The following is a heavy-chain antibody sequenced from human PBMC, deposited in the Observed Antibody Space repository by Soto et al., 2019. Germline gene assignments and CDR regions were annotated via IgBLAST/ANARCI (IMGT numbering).Heavy chain of an antibody. CDR1: GYTFTNYA. V-gene: IGHV1-3*01. J-gene: IGHJ4*02. D-gene: IGHD2-2*01. Sequence: GASVKVSCKASGYTFTNYAMQWVRQAPGQRLEWMGWIIAGNGNTKYSQKFQSRVTITRDTSASTAYMELRSLRSADTAVYYCAREGYCSSTSCFDYWGQGTMVTVYS. CDR2: IIAGNGNT. CDR3: AREGYCSSTSCFDY.